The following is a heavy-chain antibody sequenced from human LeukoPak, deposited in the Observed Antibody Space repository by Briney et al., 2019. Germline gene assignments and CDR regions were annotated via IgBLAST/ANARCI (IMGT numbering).Heavy chain of an antibody. CDR2: IYYSGST. J-gene: IGHJ6*03. CDR3: ARIVATIYYYYYYYMDV. V-gene: IGHV4-39*01. D-gene: IGHD5-12*01. CDR1: GGSISSSSYY. Sequence: SETLSLTCTVSGGSISSSSYYWGWIRQPPGKGPEWIGSIYYSGSTYYNPSLKSRVTISVDTSKNQFSLKLSSVTAADTAVYYCARIVATIYYYYYYYMDVWGKGTTVTVSS.